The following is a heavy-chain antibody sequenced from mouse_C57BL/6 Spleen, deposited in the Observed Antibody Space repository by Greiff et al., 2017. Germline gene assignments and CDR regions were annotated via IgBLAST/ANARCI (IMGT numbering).Heavy chain of an antibody. CDR1: GYTFTSYW. Sequence: QVQLQQPGAELVRPGSSVKLSCKASGYTFTSYWMDWVKQRPGQGLEWIGNIYPSDSETHYNQKFKDKATLTVDKSSSTAYMQLSSLTSEDSAVYYCARSGDYSNFDYWGQGTTLTVSS. V-gene: IGHV1-61*01. J-gene: IGHJ2*01. CDR3: ARSGDYSNFDY. D-gene: IGHD2-5*01. CDR2: IYPSDSET.